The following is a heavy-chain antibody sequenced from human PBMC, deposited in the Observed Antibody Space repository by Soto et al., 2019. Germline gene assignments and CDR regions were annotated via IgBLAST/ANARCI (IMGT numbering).Heavy chain of an antibody. CDR1: GGSISSGDYY. V-gene: IGHV4-30-4*01. Sequence: PSETLSLTCTVSGGSISSGDYYWSWIRQPPGKGLEWIGYIYYSGSTYYNPSLKSRVTISVDTSKNQFSLKLSSVTAADTAVYYCARGSYYYDRSGYYPYWGQGTLVPVSS. CDR2: IYYSGST. D-gene: IGHD3-22*01. J-gene: IGHJ4*02. CDR3: ARGSYYYDRSGYYPY.